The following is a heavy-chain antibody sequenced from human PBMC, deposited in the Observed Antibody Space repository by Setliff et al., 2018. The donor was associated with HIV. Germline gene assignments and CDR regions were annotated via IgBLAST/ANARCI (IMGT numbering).Heavy chain of an antibody. D-gene: IGHD5-18*01. CDR3: ARKLQPGYGMDV. CDR2: INQDGNEK. CDR1: GFTFTSYW. V-gene: IGHV3-7*01. J-gene: IGHJ6*02. Sequence: RGESLKISCAASGFTFTSYWMIWVRQAPGKGLEWVANINQDGNEKNYVDSVKGRFTISRDNTKNSLYLQMDSLRAEDTTVYYCARKLQPGYGMDVWGQGTTVTVSS.